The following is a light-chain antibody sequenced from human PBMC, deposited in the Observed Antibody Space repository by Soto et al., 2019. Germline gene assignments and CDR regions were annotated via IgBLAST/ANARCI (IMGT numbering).Light chain of an antibody. J-gene: IGLJ3*02. CDR2: EVA. V-gene: IGLV2-8*01. Sequence: QSVLTQPPSASGSPGQSVTISCTGTSSDIGDYDYVSWYQHLPGKAPKLMIYEVARRPSGVPDRFSGSKSGNTASLTVSGLQAEDEADYYCSSYSSVTTLWVFGGGTKVTVL. CDR3: SSYSSVTTLWV. CDR1: SSDIGDYDY.